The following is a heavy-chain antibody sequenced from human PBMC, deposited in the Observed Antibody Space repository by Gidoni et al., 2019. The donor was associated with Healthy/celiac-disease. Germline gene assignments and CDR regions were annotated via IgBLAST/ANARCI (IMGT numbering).Heavy chain of an antibody. CDR1: VGSFSGYY. J-gene: IGHJ4*02. V-gene: IGHV4-34*01. Sequence: QVQLQQWGAGLLKPSETLSLTCAVYVGSFSGYYWSWIRQPPGKGLEWIGEINHSGSTNYNPSLKSRVTIAVDTSKNQFSLKLSSVTAADTAVYYCARGLELVPAAMESYFDYWGQGTLVTVSS. CDR3: ARGLELVPAAMESYFDY. CDR2: INHSGST. D-gene: IGHD2-2*01.